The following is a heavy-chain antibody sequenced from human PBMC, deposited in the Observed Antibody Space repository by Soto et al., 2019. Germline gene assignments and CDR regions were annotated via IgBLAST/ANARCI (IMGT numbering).Heavy chain of an antibody. V-gene: IGHV3-48*03. CDR1: GFTFDDYE. D-gene: IGHD3-10*01. CDR3: ARYGTRGDW. Sequence: GGSLRLSCAASGFTFDDYEMHWVRKAPGKGLEWVSYISRSGLTTYYADFAEGRFTISRDNAKDSLYLHLNSLRVGDTAVYYCARYGTRGDWWGLGTQVTVSS. J-gene: IGHJ5*01. CDR2: ISRSGLTT.